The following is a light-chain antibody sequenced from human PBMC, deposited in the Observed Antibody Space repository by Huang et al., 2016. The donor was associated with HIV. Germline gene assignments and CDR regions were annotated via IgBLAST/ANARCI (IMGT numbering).Light chain of an antibody. J-gene: IGKJ2*01. Sequence: EIVMTQSPATLSVSPGQSATLSCRDSQRVSSNLALYQQKPGQAPRLLISGATTRSPGIPASFSGIDSGTDFTLTISDQQSVDFAVYYCQQYNNRPPYTFGQGT. CDR3: QQYNNRPPYT. V-gene: IGKV3-15*01. CDR1: QRVSSN. CDR2: GAT.